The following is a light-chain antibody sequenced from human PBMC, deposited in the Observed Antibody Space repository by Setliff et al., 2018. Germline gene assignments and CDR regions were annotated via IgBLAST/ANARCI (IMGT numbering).Light chain of an antibody. V-gene: IGLV2-14*01. Sequence: ALTQPASVSGSPGQSITISCAGTSSDVGAYSHVSWYQQYPGKAPKLMISEVSNRPSGVSYRFSGSKSGNTASLTISGLQAEDEADYYCMSYTTIRAYVFGTGTKVTVL. CDR1: SSDVGAYSH. CDR3: MSYTTIRAYV. J-gene: IGLJ1*01. CDR2: EVS.